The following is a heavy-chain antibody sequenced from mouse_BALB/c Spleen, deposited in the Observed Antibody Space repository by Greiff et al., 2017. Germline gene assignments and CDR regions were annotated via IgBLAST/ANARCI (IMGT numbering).Heavy chain of an antibody. CDR2: ISSGGSYT. Sequence: EVMLVESGGDLVKPGGSLKLSCAASGFTFSSYGMSWVRQTPDKRLEWVATISSGGSYTYYPDSVKGRFTISRDNAKNTLYLQMSSLKSEDTAMYYCARHLLPGLDYFDYWGQGTTLTVSS. V-gene: IGHV5-6*01. CDR3: ARHLLPGLDYFDY. J-gene: IGHJ2*01. D-gene: IGHD4-1*01. CDR1: GFTFSSYG.